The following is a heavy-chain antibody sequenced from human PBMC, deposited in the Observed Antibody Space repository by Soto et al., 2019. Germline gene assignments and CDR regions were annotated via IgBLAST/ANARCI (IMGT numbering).Heavy chain of an antibody. CDR2: VSANNGHT. D-gene: IGHD2-8*01. J-gene: IGHJ6*02. Sequence: SVEVSFKASGFTFINDGVNWVRQAPGQGLEWMGWVSANNGHTNYAQNLQGRVSMTTDTSTSTAYMELRGLTFDDTAVYYCARDIESVTAKHFFYYYAMDVWGQGTTVTVSS. CDR1: GFTFINDG. V-gene: IGHV1-18*01. CDR3: ARDIESVTAKHFFYYYAMDV.